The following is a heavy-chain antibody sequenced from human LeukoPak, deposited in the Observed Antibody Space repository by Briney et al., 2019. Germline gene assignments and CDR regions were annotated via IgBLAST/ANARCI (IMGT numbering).Heavy chain of an antibody. D-gene: IGHD3-10*01. J-gene: IGHJ6*02. CDR2: ISGSGGST. Sequence: GGSLRLSCVASGFTFSSYAMSWVRQAPGKGLEWVSAISGSGGSTYYADSVKGRFTISRDNSKNTLYLQMNSLRAEDTAVYYCARRRTPLLWFGEYLPYYYGMDVWGQGTTVTVSS. CDR3: ARRRTPLLWFGEYLPYYYGMDV. CDR1: GFTFSSYA. V-gene: IGHV3-23*01.